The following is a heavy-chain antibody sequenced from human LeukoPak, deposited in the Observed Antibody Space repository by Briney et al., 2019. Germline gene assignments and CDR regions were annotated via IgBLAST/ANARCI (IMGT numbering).Heavy chain of an antibody. CDR3: ARESGALSYFDY. Sequence: ASVKVSCKASGYTLTAYSMHWVRQAPGQGLEWMGRINPNTGGTNYAQKFQGRVTMTRDTSISSAYMELTRLRSDDTAVYYCARESGALSYFDYWGLGTLVTVSS. D-gene: IGHD1-26*01. CDR1: GYTLTAYS. V-gene: IGHV1-2*06. CDR2: INPNTGGT. J-gene: IGHJ4*01.